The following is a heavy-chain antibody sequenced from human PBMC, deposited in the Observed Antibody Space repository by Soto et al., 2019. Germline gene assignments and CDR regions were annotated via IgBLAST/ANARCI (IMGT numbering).Heavy chain of an antibody. CDR2: IKPIGGST. CDR3: ARVFNLTGILFDY. J-gene: IGHJ4*02. CDR1: GYPFSIYY. D-gene: IGHD7-27*01. Sequence: VSVKVSSKASGYPFSIYYTHWLRQPPGQRHERMGIIKPIGGSTSYAQKFQGRVSMTRDTSTRKVYMELRSLRSEDTAVYFWARVFNLTGILFDYWGKAT. V-gene: IGHV1-46*01.